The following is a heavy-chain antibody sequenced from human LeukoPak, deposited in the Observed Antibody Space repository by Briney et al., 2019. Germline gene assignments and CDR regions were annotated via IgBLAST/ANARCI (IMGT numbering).Heavy chain of an antibody. CDR3: ARVADGDFYFDY. CDR2: IYYSGST. V-gene: IGHV4-61*05. Sequence: SETLSLTCTVSGGSISSSSYYWGWIRQPPGKGLEWIGYIYYSGSTNYNPSLKSRVTISVDTSKNQFSLKLSSVTAVDTAVYYCARVADGDFYFDYWGQGTLVTVSS. CDR1: GGSISSSSYY. J-gene: IGHJ4*02. D-gene: IGHD4-17*01.